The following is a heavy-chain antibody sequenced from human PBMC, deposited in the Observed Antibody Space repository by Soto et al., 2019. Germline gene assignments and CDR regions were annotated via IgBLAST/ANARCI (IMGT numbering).Heavy chain of an antibody. CDR1: GGSISGYY. Sequence: SETLSLTCTVAGGSISGYYWSWIRQPPGKGLEWIGYMYNTGSTVYNPSFKSRVTISVDTSKSQFSLRLNSVTAADTAVYYCARDLWGYCGTDCYPLDVWGQGTTVTVSS. V-gene: IGHV4-59*01. CDR2: MYNTGST. J-gene: IGHJ6*02. D-gene: IGHD2-21*02. CDR3: ARDLWGYCGTDCYPLDV.